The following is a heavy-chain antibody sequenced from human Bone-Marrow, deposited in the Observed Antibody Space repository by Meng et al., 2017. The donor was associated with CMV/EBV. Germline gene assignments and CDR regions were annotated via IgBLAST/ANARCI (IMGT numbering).Heavy chain of an antibody. CDR3: ARDLLGGTKGAFDI. Sequence: GGSLRLSCAASGFTFSSYGMNWVRKAPGKGLEWVSVIYSSSSTYYADSVKGRFTVSRDNSKNTLYLQMNSLRAEDTAVYYCARDLLGGTKGAFDIWGQGTLVTVSS. CDR1: GFTFSSYG. J-gene: IGHJ3*02. CDR2: IYSSSST. D-gene: IGHD1-1*01. V-gene: IGHV3-66*03.